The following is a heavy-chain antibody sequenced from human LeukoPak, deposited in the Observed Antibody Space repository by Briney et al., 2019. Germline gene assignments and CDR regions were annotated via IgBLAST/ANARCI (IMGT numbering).Heavy chain of an antibody. J-gene: IGHJ4*02. D-gene: IGHD5-12*01. CDR1: GFIFSSYA. CDR3: AKDREGLSSGYDLEYFDY. CDR2: ISGGGGTT. Sequence: GRSLRLSCAASGFIFSSYAMHWVRQAPGKGLEWVSAISGGGGTTYYADSVKGRFTISRDNSKNTLFLQMNSLRAEDTAVYYCAKDREGLSSGYDLEYFDYWGQGTLVTVSS. V-gene: IGHV3-23*01.